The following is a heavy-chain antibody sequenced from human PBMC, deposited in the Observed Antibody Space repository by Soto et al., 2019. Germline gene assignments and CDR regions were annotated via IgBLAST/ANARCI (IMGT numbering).Heavy chain of an antibody. CDR3: ARQSGLYYYYYYMDV. CDR2: IYYSGST. Sequence: SETLSLTCTVSGGSISSYYWSWIRQPPGKGLEWIGYIYYSGSTNYNPSLKSRVTISVDTSKNQFSLKLSSVTAADTAVYYCARQSGLYYYYYYMDVWGKGTTVTVSS. CDR1: GGSISSYY. J-gene: IGHJ6*03. D-gene: IGHD3-10*01. V-gene: IGHV4-59*08.